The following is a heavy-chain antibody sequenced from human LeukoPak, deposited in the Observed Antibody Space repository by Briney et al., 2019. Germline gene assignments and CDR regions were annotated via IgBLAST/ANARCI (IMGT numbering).Heavy chain of an antibody. CDR1: GFTFDRFT. V-gene: IGHV3-43*01. J-gene: IGHJ4*02. CDR3: AKEVDCPSDCLFFHS. Sequence: GGSLRLSCAASGFTFDRFTIHWVRQTPGKGLEWVSLINRRGHTFYADSVKGRFTLSRDNSRNSVFLQMNSLRPEDTALYHCAKEVDCPSDCLFFHSWGQGTLVTVSS. CDR2: INRRGHT. D-gene: IGHD2-21*02.